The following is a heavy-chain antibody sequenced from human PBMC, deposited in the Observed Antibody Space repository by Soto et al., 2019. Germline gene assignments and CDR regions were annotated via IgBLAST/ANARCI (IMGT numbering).Heavy chain of an antibody. D-gene: IGHD4-17*01. CDR2: IYPGDSRT. CDR1: GYSFTTYW. V-gene: IGHV5-51*03. CDR3: ARDLDYGVTSETFDR. Sequence: EVQLVQSGAEVKKPGESLKISCKGSGYSFTTYWIAWVRQMPGKGLEWMGIIYPGDSRTTYNPSFQGQVIISADKSISTFYLQWSSLKSSDTSMYYCARDLDYGVTSETFDRWGHWTMVTVSA. J-gene: IGHJ3*02.